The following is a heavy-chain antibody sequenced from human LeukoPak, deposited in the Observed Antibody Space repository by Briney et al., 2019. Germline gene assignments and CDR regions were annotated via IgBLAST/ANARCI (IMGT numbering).Heavy chain of an antibody. D-gene: IGHD2-21*02. Sequence: SETLSLTCTVSGGSITSSPYHWAWIRQPPGRGPEWIGTVSHTGSTQYSPSLTSRVTISLDTSKNPFSLSLNSVTAADTAIFYCARSMVTTDRNFDHWGQGTLVTVSS. V-gene: IGHV4-39*07. J-gene: IGHJ4*01. CDR2: VSHTGST. CDR1: GGSITSSPYH. CDR3: ARSMVTTDRNFDH.